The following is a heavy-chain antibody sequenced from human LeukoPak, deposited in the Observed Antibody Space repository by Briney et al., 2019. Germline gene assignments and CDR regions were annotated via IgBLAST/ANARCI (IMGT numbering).Heavy chain of an antibody. CDR1: GFTFSDYY. CDR2: ISSSGNTI. D-gene: IGHD6-13*01. Sequence: GGSLRLSCAASGFTFSDYYMSWIRQAPGKGLEWVPYISSSGNTIYYADSVKGRFTISRDNAKNSLCLQMNSLRAEDTAVYYCAREGIWQQLDGYYFYYWGQGTLVTVSS. V-gene: IGHV3-11*04. CDR3: AREGIWQQLDGYYFYY. J-gene: IGHJ4*02.